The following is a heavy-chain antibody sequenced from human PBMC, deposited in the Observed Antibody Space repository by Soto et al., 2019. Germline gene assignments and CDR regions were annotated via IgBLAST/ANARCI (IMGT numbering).Heavy chain of an antibody. J-gene: IGHJ5*02. V-gene: IGHV4-34*01. CDR1: GGSFSGYY. CDR3: ARGRGVGATATGWFDP. CDR2: INHSGST. D-gene: IGHD1-26*01. Sequence: QVQLQQWGAGLLKPSETLSLTCAVYGGSFSGYYWSWIRQPPGKGLEWIGEINHSGSTNYNPSFKSRVTISVDTSKNPFSLKLSSVTAADTAVYYCARGRGVGATATGWFDPWGQGTLVTVSS.